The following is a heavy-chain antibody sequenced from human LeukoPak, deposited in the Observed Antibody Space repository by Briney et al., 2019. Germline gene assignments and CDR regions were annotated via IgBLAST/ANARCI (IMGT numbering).Heavy chain of an antibody. Sequence: GGSLRLSCAASGFTVSSNYMSWVRQAPGKGLEWVSAISGNGGSTYYANSVKGRFTISRDNSKNTLYLQMNSLRAEDTAVYYCAKDGGGSWGYFDYWGQGTLVTVSS. CDR3: AKDGGGSWGYFDY. J-gene: IGHJ4*02. D-gene: IGHD2-15*01. V-gene: IGHV3-23*01. CDR2: ISGNGGST. CDR1: GFTVSSNY.